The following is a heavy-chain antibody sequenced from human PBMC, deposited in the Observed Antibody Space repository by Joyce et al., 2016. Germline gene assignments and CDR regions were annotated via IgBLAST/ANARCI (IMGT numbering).Heavy chain of an antibody. J-gene: IGHJ4*02. CDR3: ARDLGYFDY. CDR2: INSGTTYN. Sequence: EVHLVESGGGLVKPGGSLRLSCPASGFTFSNYNMNWVRQAPGKGLEGVSSINSGTTYNYYADSVQGRFTISRDNAKNSLYLQMNSLRAEDTAVYYCARDLGYFDYWGQGTLVTVSS. V-gene: IGHV3-21*01. CDR1: GFTFSNYN.